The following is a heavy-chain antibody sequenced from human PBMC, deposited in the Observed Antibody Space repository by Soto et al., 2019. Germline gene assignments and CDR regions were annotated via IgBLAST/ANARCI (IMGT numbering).Heavy chain of an antibody. J-gene: IGHJ5*02. D-gene: IGHD3-10*01. V-gene: IGHV4-31*03. CDR1: GGSISSGGYY. CDR3: ARGRSITMVRGEKGFDP. CDR2: IYYSGST. Sequence: LSLTCTVSGGSISSGGYYWSWIRQHPGKGLEWIGYIYYSGSTYYNPSLKSRVTISVDTSKNQFSLKLSSVTAADTAVYYCARGRSITMVRGEKGFDPWGQGTLVTVSS.